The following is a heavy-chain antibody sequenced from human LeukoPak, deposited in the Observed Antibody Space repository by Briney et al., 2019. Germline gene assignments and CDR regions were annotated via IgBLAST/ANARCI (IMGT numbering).Heavy chain of an antibody. Sequence: GGSLRLSCAASGFTFSDYYMSWIRQAPGKGLEWVSYISRSGSPIYYADSVKGRFTISRDNAKNSLYPQMNSLRAEDTAVYYCARDARGDYDFWSGYYIDYWGQGTLVTVSS. CDR1: GFTFSDYY. D-gene: IGHD3-3*01. CDR2: ISRSGSPI. V-gene: IGHV3-11*01. J-gene: IGHJ4*02. CDR3: ARDARGDYDFWSGYYIDY.